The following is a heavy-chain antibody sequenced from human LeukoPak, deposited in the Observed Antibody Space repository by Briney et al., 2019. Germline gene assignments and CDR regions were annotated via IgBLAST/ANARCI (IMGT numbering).Heavy chain of an antibody. D-gene: IGHD3/OR15-3a*01. CDR3: AKGRWTPYYYYYGMDV. V-gene: IGHV3-30*18. Sequence: GRSLRLSCAASGFTFSSYGMHWVRQAPGKGLEWVAVISYDGSNKYYADSVKGRFTISRDNSKNTLYLQMNSLRAEDTAVYYCAKGRWTPYYYYYGMDVWGQGTTVTVSS. J-gene: IGHJ6*02. CDR2: ISYDGSNK. CDR1: GFTFSSYG.